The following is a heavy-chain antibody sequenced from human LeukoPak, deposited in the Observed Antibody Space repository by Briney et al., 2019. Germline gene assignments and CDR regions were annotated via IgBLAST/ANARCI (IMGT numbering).Heavy chain of an antibody. V-gene: IGHV3-11*03. J-gene: IGHJ4*02. CDR1: GFTFSDYY. CDR2: ISPSSDNT. D-gene: IGHD3-22*01. CDR3: AKQAYDSPRTDFDY. Sequence: GGSLRLSCAASGFTFSDYYMSWIRQAPGRGLEWLSYISPSSDNTPYADSVKGRFTISRDNSKNTLHLQMNSLRAEDTAIYYCAKQAYDSPRTDFDYWGQGTLVTVSS.